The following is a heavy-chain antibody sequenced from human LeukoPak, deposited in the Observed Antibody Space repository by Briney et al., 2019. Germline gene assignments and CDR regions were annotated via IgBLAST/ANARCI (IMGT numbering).Heavy chain of an antibody. J-gene: IGHJ3*02. Sequence: NSGESLKISCKGSGYSFTSYWIGWVRQMPGKGLEWMGIIYPGDSDTRYSPSFQGQVTISADKSISTAYLQWSSLKASDTAMYYCARGSYYDFWSGYYPDAFDIWGQGTMVTVSS. V-gene: IGHV5-51*01. CDR2: IYPGDSDT. CDR3: ARGSYYDFWSGYYPDAFDI. CDR1: GYSFTSYW. D-gene: IGHD3-3*01.